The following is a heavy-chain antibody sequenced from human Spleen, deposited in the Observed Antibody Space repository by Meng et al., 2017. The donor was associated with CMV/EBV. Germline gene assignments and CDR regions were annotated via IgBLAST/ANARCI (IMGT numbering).Heavy chain of an antibody. CDR3: ARLGGDFWSGYSSYGMDV. CDR1: GGSVSSGSYY. Sequence: GSLRLSCTVSGGSVSSGSYYWSWIRQPPGKGLEWIGYIYYSGSTNYNPSLKSRVTISVDTSKNQFSLKLSSVTAADTAVYYCARLGGDFWSGYSSYGMDVWGQGTTVTVSS. V-gene: IGHV4-61*01. J-gene: IGHJ6*02. D-gene: IGHD3-3*01. CDR2: IYYSGST.